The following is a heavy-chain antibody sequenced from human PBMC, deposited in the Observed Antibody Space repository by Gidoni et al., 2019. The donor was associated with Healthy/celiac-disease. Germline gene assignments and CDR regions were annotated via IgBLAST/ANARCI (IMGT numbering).Heavy chain of an antibody. V-gene: IGHV1-2*04. CDR1: GYTFTGSY. J-gene: IGHJ6*02. Sequence: QVQLVQSGAEVKKPGASVKVSCKASGYTFTGSYMHWVRQAPGQGLEWMGWINPNSGGTNYAQKFQGWVTMTRDTSISTAYMELSRLRSDDTAVYYCATQGGHSITMVRGASYYYGMDVWGQGTTVTVSS. CDR3: ATQGGHSITMVRGASYYYGMDV. D-gene: IGHD3-10*01. CDR2: INPNSGGT.